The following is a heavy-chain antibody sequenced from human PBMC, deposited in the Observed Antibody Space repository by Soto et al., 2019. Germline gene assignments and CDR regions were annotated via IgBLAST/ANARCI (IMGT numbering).Heavy chain of an antibody. V-gene: IGHV3-74*01. CDR1: GFTFSSYW. J-gene: IGHJ6*03. Sequence: GGSLRLSCAASGFTFSSYWMHWVRQAPGKGLVWVSRINSDGSSTSYADSVKGRFTISRDNAKNTLYLQMNSLRAEDTAVYYCARAAYCSSTSSRRYYYYMDVWGKGTTVTVSS. CDR3: ARAAYCSSTSSRRYYYYMDV. CDR2: INSDGSST. D-gene: IGHD2-2*01.